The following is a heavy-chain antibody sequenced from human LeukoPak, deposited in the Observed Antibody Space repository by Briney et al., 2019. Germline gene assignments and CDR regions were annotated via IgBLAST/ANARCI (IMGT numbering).Heavy chain of an antibody. CDR3: ARGRPKNYVYYYYYYGMDV. CDR1: GYTFTGYY. Sequence: VASVKVSCKAPGYTFTGYYMHWVRQAPGQGLEWMGWINPNSGGTNYAQKFQGRVTMTRDTSISTAYMELSRLRSDDTAVYYCARGRPKNYVYYYYYYGMDVWGQGTTVTVSS. D-gene: IGHD1-7*01. J-gene: IGHJ6*02. CDR2: INPNSGGT. V-gene: IGHV1-2*02.